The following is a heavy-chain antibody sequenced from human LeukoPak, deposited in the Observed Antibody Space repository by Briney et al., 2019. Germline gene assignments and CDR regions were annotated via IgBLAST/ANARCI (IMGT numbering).Heavy chain of an antibody. V-gene: IGHV3-15*01. CDR3: TTGPDPTFDY. CDR1: GFTFSSVW. Sequence: GGSLRLSCAASGFTFSSVWVSWVRQAPGKGLEWVGRIKSKAAGGTTDYAAPVKGRFTISRGDSKNTLYLQMNSLKTEDTAIYYCTTGPDPTFDYWGRGTLVTVSS. J-gene: IGHJ4*02. CDR2: IKSKAAGGTT.